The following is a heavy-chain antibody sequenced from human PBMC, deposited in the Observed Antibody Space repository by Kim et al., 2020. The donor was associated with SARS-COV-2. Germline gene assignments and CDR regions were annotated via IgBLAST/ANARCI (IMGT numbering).Heavy chain of an antibody. V-gene: IGHV1-69*04. J-gene: IGHJ5*02. CDR1: GGTFSNYA. CDR3: ARGGQVVIDGRVSLTPYDH. CDR2: ILPMVDIP. Sequence: SVKVSRKASGGTFSNYAVNWVRQAPGQGLEWMGRILPMVDIPNYARNFQGRLTTTADKSTSTAYMELTGLTSADTAVYYCARGGQVVIDGRVSLTPYDHWGQGALVTVSS. D-gene: IGHD2-21*01.